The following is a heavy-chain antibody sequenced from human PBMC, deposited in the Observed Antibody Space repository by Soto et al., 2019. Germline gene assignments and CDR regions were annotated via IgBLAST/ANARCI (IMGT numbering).Heavy chain of an antibody. D-gene: IGHD5-12*01. CDR3: ARGYSVYVRRYGMEV. J-gene: IGHJ6*02. V-gene: IGHV1-8*01. CDR2: MNPNSGNT. Sequence: QVQLVQSGAEVKKPGASVKVSCKASGYTFSTYDIHWVRQATGQGLEWMGWMNPNSGNTGYAQNFQGRVTMTTNTAISTAYMELSSVRSEDTAVYYCARGYSVYVRRYGMEVWGQGTTVTVSS. CDR1: GYTFSTYD.